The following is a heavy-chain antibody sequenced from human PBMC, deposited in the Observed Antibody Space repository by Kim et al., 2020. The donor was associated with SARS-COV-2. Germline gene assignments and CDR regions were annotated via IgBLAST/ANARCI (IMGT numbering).Heavy chain of an antibody. V-gene: IGHV1-46*01. Sequence: ASVKVSCKASGYTFTSYYMHWVRQAPGQGLEWMGIINPSGGSTSYAQKFQGRVTMTRDTSTSTVYMELSSLRSEDTAVYYCARVPALLNYYYYGMDVWGQGTTVTVSS. CDR2: INPSGGST. D-gene: IGHD2-2*01. J-gene: IGHJ6*02. CDR3: ARVPALLNYYYYGMDV. CDR1: GYTFTSYY.